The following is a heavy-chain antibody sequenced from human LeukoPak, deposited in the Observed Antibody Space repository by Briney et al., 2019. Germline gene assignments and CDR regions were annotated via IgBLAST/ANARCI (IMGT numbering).Heavy chain of an antibody. J-gene: IGHJ3*02. CDR1: VGSIRSYY. D-gene: IGHD3-16*02. V-gene: IGHV4-59*01. CDR3: GRGAPYYHYVWGSYRQAAEAFHI. Sequence: PWESQSLICSFCVGSIRSYYWSWIRQPPGKGLEGSGYICYSGSTNYNPAPTSRVTISVDTSKKQCSLKVSALTAADTARDFCGRGAPYYHYVWGSYRQAAEAFHIWAQGTMVTVSS. CDR2: ICYSGST.